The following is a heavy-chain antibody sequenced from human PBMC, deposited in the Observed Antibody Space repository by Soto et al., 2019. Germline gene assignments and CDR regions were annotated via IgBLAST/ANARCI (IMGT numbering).Heavy chain of an antibody. Sequence: GESLKISCKGSGYNFAGYWIAWVRQMPGKGLDLMGIIYPSDSDTRYRPSFQGQVTIAADKSISSAYLQWSSLRASDTAMYYCATGGASTRTFDYWGQGTPVTVSS. V-gene: IGHV5-51*01. J-gene: IGHJ4*02. CDR2: IYPSDSDT. CDR1: GYNFAGYW. D-gene: IGHD1-1*01. CDR3: ATGGASTRTFDY.